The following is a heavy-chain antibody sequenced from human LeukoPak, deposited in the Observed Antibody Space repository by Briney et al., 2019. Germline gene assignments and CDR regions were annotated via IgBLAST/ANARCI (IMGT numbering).Heavy chain of an antibody. D-gene: IGHD5-18*01. V-gene: IGHV3-23*01. CDR2: ISGSGGST. Sequence: GGSLRLSCAASGFTFSSYAMSWVRQAPGKGLEWVSAISGSGGSTYYADSVKGRFTISRDNAKNSLYLQMNSLRAEDTAVYYCARSYSYGLYYFDYWGQGTLVTVSS. CDR3: ARSYSYGLYYFDY. J-gene: IGHJ4*02. CDR1: GFTFSSYA.